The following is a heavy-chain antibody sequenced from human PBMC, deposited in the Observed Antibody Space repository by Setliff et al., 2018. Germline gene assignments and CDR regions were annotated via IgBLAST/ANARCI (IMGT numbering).Heavy chain of an antibody. CDR1: GYSFTKYW. Sequence: GESLKISCKAAGYSFTKYWIGWVRQMPGKGLEWMGIFDPADSDTTYSPSFQGQVTISADKSIGTAYLQWSSLKASDTAIYYCARRGWGSSSGDCYSPKGCYYYYMDVWGKGTTVTVSS. D-gene: IGHD2-21*02. CDR3: ARRGWGSSSGDCYSPKGCYYYYMDV. V-gene: IGHV5-51*01. J-gene: IGHJ6*03. CDR2: FDPADSDT.